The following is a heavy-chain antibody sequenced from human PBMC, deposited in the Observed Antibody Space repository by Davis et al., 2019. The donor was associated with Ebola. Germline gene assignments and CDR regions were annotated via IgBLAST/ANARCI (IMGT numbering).Heavy chain of an antibody. CDR3: ARVTIYSSSCFDY. J-gene: IGHJ4*02. V-gene: IGHV3-30-3*01. CDR1: GFTFSSYA. Sequence: GGSLRLSCAASGFTFSSYAMHWVRQAPGKGLEWVAVISYDGSNKYYADSVKGRFTISRDNSKNTLYLQMNSLRAEDTAVYYCARVTIYSSSCFDYWGQGTLVTVSS. CDR2: ISYDGSNK. D-gene: IGHD6-13*01.